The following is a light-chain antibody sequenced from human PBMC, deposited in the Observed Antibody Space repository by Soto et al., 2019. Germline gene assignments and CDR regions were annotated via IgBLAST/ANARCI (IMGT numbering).Light chain of an antibody. CDR2: SNN. CDR1: SSNIGSNT. Sequence: QSVLTQPPSASGTPGQRVTISCSGSSSNIGSNTVNWYQQLPGTAPKLLIYSNNQRPSGVPDRFSGSKSGTSASLAISGLQSEDGADYYCAAWDDSLNAQRVFGGGTKLTVL. CDR3: AAWDDSLNAQRV. J-gene: IGLJ2*01. V-gene: IGLV1-44*01.